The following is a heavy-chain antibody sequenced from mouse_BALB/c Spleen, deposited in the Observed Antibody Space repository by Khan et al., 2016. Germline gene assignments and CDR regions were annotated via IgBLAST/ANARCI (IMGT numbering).Heavy chain of an antibody. Sequence: VRLQQSGAELVRPGALVKLSCKASGFNIKDYYMHWVKQRPEQGLEWIGWIDPENGNTIYDPKFQGKASITADTSSNTAYLQLSSLTSEDTAVYYCATTVDYWGQGTTLTVSS. CDR3: ATTVDY. J-gene: IGHJ2*01. V-gene: IGHV14-1*02. CDR1: GFNIKDYY. CDR2: IDPENGNT. D-gene: IGHD1-1*01.